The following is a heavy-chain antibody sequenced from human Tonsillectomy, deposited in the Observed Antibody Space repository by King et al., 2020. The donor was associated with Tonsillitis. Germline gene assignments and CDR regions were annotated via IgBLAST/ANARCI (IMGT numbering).Heavy chain of an antibody. CDR2: ISSSSSYI. J-gene: IGHJ4*02. V-gene: IGHV3-21*01. Sequence: VQLVESGGGLVKPGGSLRLSCAASGFTFSSYSMNLVRQAPGKGLEWVSSISSSSSYIYYADSVKGRFTISRDNAKNSLYLQMNSLRAEDTAVYYCARDPYGSGSLYYFDYWGQGTLVTVSS. CDR3: ARDPYGSGSLYYFDY. CDR1: GFTFSSYS. D-gene: IGHD3-10*01.